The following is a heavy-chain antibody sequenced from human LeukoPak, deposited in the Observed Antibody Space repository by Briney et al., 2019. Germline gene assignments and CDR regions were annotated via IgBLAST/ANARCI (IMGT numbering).Heavy chain of an antibody. J-gene: IGHJ4*02. V-gene: IGHV3-7*01. D-gene: IGHD1-26*01. CDR1: GFTFSSYW. CDR3: ARDQVQGGSGSYYFDY. CDR2: IKQDGSEK. Sequence: PGGSLRLSCAASGFTFSSYWMSWVRQAPGKGLEWVANIKQDGSEKYYVDSVKGRFTISRDNAKNSLYLQMNSLRAEDTAVYYCARDQVQGGSGSYYFDYWGQGTLVTVSS.